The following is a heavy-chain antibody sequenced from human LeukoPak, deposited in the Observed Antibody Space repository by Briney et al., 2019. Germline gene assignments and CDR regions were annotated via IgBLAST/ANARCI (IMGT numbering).Heavy chain of an antibody. D-gene: IGHD6-6*01. CDR3: ARFSSSPRYFDL. V-gene: IGHV3-53*01. CDR1: GVTLSSYA. CDR2: IYSGGST. J-gene: IGHJ2*01. Sequence: GGSLRLSCAASGVTLSSYAMSWARQAPGKGLEWVSVIYSGGSTYYADSVKGRFTISRDTSKNTVYLQMNSLRAEDTAMYYCARFSSSPRYFDLWGRGTLVTVSS.